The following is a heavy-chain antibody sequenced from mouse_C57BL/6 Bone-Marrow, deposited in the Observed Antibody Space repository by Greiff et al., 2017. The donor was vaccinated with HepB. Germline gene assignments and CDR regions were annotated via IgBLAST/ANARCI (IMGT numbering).Heavy chain of an antibody. CDR3: ARFSNYYYFDY. D-gene: IGHD2-5*01. CDR1: GYAFSSSW. Sequence: QVQLQQSGPELVKPGASVKISCKASGYAFSSSWMNWVKQRPGKGLEWIGRIYPGDGDTNYNGKFKGKATLTADKSSSTAYMQLSSLTSEDSAVYFCARFSNYYYFDYWGQGTTLTVSS. J-gene: IGHJ2*01. V-gene: IGHV1-82*01. CDR2: IYPGDGDT.